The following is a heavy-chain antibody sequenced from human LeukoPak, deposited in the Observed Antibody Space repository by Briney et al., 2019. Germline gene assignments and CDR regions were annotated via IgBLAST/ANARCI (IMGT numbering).Heavy chain of an antibody. CDR3: ARRHLSIEAYYFDY. V-gene: IGHV4-59*05. Sequence: SETLSLTCTVSGGSISSYYWSWIRQPPGKGLEWIGSIYYSGSTYYNPSLKSRVTISVDTSKNQFSLKLSSVTAADTAVYYCARRHLSIEAYYFDYWGQGTLVTVSS. D-gene: IGHD2-2*01. CDR1: GGSISSYY. J-gene: IGHJ4*02. CDR2: IYYSGST.